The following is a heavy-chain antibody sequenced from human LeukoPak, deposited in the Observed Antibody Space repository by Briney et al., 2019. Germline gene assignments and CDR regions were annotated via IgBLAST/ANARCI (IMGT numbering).Heavy chain of an antibody. CDR2: INHSGST. CDR3: ARLLPRTGTTAYYFHNDMDV. J-gene: IGHJ6*03. D-gene: IGHD1-1*01. CDR1: GVASSGNY. V-gene: IGHV4-34*01. Sequence: SETLSLTCGVYGVASSGNYWSWIRQSPGRGLEWIGEINHSGSTNYNPSPKSRVIISIDTSKNQFSLKLSSVTAADTADYYCARLLPRTGTTAYYFHNDMDVWGKGTTVTISS.